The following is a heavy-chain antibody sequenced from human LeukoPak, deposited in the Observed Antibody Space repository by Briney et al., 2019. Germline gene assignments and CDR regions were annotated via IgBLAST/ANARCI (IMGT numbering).Heavy chain of an antibody. CDR3: ARRSSSWYAFDY. J-gene: IGHJ4*02. CDR1: GFSFSTYA. Sequence: GGSLRLSCVVSGFSFSTYAMQWVRQAPGKGLEYVSTISSNGGSTYYGNSVKGRFTISRDNSKNTLYPQMDSLRPEDMAVYYCARRSSSWYAFDYWGQGTLVTVSS. D-gene: IGHD6-13*01. CDR2: ISSNGGST. V-gene: IGHV3-64*01.